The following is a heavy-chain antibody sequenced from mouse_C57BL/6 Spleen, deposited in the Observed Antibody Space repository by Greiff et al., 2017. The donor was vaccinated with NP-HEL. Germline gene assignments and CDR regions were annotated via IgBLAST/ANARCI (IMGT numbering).Heavy chain of an antibody. V-gene: IGHV3-6*01. J-gene: IGHJ4*01. CDR1: GYSITSGYY. Sequence: VQLKESGPGLVKPSQSLSLTCSVTGYSITSGYYWNWIRQFPGNKLEWMGYISYDGSNNYNPSLKNRISITRDTSKNQFFLKLNSVTTEDTATYYCARGSNYDYYAMDYWGQGTSVTVSS. CDR3: ARGSNYDYYAMDY. CDR2: ISYDGSN. D-gene: IGHD2-5*01.